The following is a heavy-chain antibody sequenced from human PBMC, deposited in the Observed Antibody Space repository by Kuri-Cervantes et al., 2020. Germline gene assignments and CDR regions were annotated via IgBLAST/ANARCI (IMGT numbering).Heavy chain of an antibody. CDR3: AKDMGGMVRGVTFDY. V-gene: IGHV3-9*01. D-gene: IGHD3-10*01. J-gene: IGHJ4*02. CDR2: ISWTSGSI. Sequence: SLKISCAASGFTFSSYDMHWVRQAPGKGLEWVSGISWTSGSIGYAYSVKGRFTISRDNAKNSLYLQMNSLSAEDTALYYCAKDMGGMVRGVTFDYWGQGTLVTVSS. CDR1: GFTFSSYD.